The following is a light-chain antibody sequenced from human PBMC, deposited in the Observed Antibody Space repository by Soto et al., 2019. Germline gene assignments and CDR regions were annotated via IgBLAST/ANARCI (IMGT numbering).Light chain of an antibody. Sequence: DIQMTQSPSSLSAAVGDRVTITCRASQSISSYLNWYQQKPGKVPKLLIYAASSLQSGVPSRISGSGSGTDFTLTISSLQPEAFATYYCQQSYSTPTFGGGTKVEIK. CDR3: QQSYSTPT. J-gene: IGKJ4*01. CDR2: AAS. CDR1: QSISSY. V-gene: IGKV1-39*01.